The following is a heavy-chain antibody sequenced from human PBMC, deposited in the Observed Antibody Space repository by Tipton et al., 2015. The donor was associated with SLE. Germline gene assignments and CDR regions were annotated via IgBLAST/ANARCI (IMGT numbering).Heavy chain of an antibody. CDR3: IKEGERPPDYFDY. CDR2: IGADSAT. Sequence: SLRLSCAASGFSFSFYAVSWVRQAPGKGLEWVSAIGADSATFYADSVKGRFTIARDNSNNVVYLQMNSLRAEDTAMYYCIKEGERPPDYFDYWGQGTLVTVSS. V-gene: IGHV3-23*01. J-gene: IGHJ4*02. CDR1: GFSFSFYA. D-gene: IGHD1-1*01.